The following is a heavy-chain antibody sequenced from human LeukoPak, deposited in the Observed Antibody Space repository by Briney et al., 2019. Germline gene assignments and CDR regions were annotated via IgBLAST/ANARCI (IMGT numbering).Heavy chain of an antibody. Sequence: GASVKVSCKASGYTFTNCGISWVRQATGQGLEWMGWMNPNSGNTGYAQKFQGRVTMTRNTSISTAYMELSSLRSEDTAVYYCARGRYSSSWTDYWGQGTLVTVSS. J-gene: IGHJ4*02. CDR1: GYTFTNCG. V-gene: IGHV1-8*02. CDR2: MNPNSGNT. CDR3: ARGRYSSSWTDY. D-gene: IGHD6-13*01.